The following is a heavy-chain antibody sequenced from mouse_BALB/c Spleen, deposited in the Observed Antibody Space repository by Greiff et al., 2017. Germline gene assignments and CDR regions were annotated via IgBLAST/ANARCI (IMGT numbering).Heavy chain of an antibody. J-gene: IGHJ3*01. CDR2: IYPGDGDT. D-gene: IGHD2-4*01. CDR3: ARSGVYDYPWFAY. Sequence: QVQLKQSGAELARPGASVKLSCKASGYTFTSYWMQWVKQRPGQGLEWIGAIYPGDGDTRYTQKFKGKATLTADKSSSTAYMQLSSLASEDSAVYYCARSGVYDYPWFAYWGQGTLVTVSA. V-gene: IGHV1-87*01. CDR1: GYTFTSYW.